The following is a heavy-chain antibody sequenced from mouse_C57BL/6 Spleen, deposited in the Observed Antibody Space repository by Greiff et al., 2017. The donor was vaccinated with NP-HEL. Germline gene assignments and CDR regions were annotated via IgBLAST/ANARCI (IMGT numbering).Heavy chain of an antibody. CDR2: IRNKANGYTT. D-gene: IGHD1-1*01. CDR3: DSLDYYGSILYAMDY. V-gene: IGHV7-3*01. CDR1: GFTFTDYY. Sequence: EVKLVESGGGLVQPGGSLSLSCAASGFTFTDYYMSWVRQPPGKALEWLGFIRNKANGYTTEYSASVKGRFTISRDNSQSILYLQMNALGAEDSAPYSVDSLDYYGSILYAMDYWGQGTSVTVSS. J-gene: IGHJ4*01.